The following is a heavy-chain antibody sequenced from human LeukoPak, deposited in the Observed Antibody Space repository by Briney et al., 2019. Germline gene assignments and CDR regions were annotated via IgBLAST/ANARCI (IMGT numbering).Heavy chain of an antibody. CDR2: ISWNSGSI. CDR1: GFTFDDYA. J-gene: IGHJ3*02. CDR3: ARGSNNAFGM. V-gene: IGHV3-9*01. Sequence: GGSLRLSCAASGFTFDDYAMHWVRQAPGKGLEWVSGISWNSGSIGYADSVKGRFTISRDNAKNSLCLQMNSLRVEDTAIYYCARGSNNAFGMWGQGTMVTVSS.